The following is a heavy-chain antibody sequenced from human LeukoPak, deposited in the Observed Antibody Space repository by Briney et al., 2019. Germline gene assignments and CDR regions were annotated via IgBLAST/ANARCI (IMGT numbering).Heavy chain of an antibody. CDR3: ARAPGCSGGSCYSWYLGIAVAAPDY. J-gene: IGHJ4*02. CDR2: ISAYNGNT. D-gene: IGHD2-15*01. CDR1: GYTFTSYG. V-gene: IGHV1-18*01. Sequence: ASVKVSCKASGYTFTSYGISWVRQAPGQGLEWMGWISAYNGNTNYAQKLQGRVTMTTDTSTSTAYMELRSLRSDDTAVYYCARAPGCSGGSCYSWYLGIAVAAPDYWGQGTLVTVSS.